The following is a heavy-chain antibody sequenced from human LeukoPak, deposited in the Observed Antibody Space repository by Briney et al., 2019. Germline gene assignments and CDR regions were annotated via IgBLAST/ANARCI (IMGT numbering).Heavy chain of an antibody. CDR1: GYTFTSYA. V-gene: IGHV1-3*01. J-gene: IGHJ4*02. CDR3: ARGYCSSTSCYKDY. D-gene: IGHD2-2*02. CDR2: INAGNGNT. Sequence: ASVKVSCKASGYTFTSYAMHWVRQAPGQRLEWMGWINAGNGNTKYSRKFQGRVTITRDTSASTAYMELSSLRSEDTAVYYCARGYCSSTSCYKDYWGQGTLVTVSS.